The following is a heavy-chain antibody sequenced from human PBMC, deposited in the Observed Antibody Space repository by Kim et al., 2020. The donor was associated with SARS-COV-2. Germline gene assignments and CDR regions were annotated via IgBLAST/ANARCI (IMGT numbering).Heavy chain of an antibody. D-gene: IGHD2-2*01. CDR2: ISGSGGST. V-gene: IGHV3-23*01. CDR1: GFTFSSYA. Sequence: GGSLRLSCAASGFTFSSYAMSWVRQAPGKGLEWVSAISGSGGSTYYADSVKGRFTISRDNSKNTLYLQMNSLRAEDTAVYYCAKSNCSSTSCYWHYYYYYGMDVWGQGTTVTVSS. J-gene: IGHJ6*02. CDR3: AKSNCSSTSCYWHYYYYYGMDV.